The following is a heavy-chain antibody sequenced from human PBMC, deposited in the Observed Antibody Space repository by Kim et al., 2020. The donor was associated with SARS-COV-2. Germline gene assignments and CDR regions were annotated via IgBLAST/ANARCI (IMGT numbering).Heavy chain of an antibody. CDR3: ASDTVLYGWDV. Sequence: GGSLRLSCAASGFTFTNYWMHWVRQAPGKGLVWVSRIKSAGTGITYADSVKGRFTISRDNATNTLYLQMNNLRAEDTAVYYCASDTVLYGWDVWGQGTTVTVSS. J-gene: IGHJ6*02. D-gene: IGHD4-4*01. CDR1: GFTFTNYW. CDR2: IKSAGTGI. V-gene: IGHV3-74*01.